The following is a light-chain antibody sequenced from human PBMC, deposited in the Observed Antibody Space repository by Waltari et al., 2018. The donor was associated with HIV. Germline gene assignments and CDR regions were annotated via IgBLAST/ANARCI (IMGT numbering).Light chain of an antibody. CDR3: SSYTGRITPYV. CDR2: DVV. J-gene: IGLJ1*01. Sequence: QSALTQPASVSGSPGQSITISCTGTSSDIGAYDYVSWYRQPPGKAPQLIISDVVDRPSGVSDRISGSKSGNTASLTISGLQAEDEADYYCSSYTGRITPYVFGTGTKVTVL. V-gene: IGLV2-14*03. CDR1: SSDIGAYDY.